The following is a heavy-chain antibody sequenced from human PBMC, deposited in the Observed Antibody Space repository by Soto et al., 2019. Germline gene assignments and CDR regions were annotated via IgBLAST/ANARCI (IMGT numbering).Heavy chain of an antibody. CDR2: INPSGGST. Sequence: APVKVYCKTSGYSYTSYYMHCVRQAPGQGLEWMGIINPSGGSTSYAQKFQGRVTMTRDTSTSTVYMELSSLRSEDTAVYYCAESTGTTGSFDYWGQGTLVTVSS. CDR3: AESTGTTGSFDY. CDR1: GYSYTSYY. D-gene: IGHD1-1*01. J-gene: IGHJ4*02. V-gene: IGHV1-46*01.